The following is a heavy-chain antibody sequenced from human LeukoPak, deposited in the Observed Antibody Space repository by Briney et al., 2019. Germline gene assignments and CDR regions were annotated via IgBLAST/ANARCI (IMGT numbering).Heavy chain of an antibody. J-gene: IGHJ3*01. Sequence: ASVKVSCKASGGTFSSYAISWVRQAPGQGLEWMGRIIPILGIANYAQKFQGRVTMTRDTSISTAYMELSRLRSDDTAVYYCARTLAKTFGASLWGQGTMVTVSS. D-gene: IGHD1-26*01. V-gene: IGHV1-69*04. CDR3: ARTLAKTFGASL. CDR1: GGTFSSYA. CDR2: IIPILGIA.